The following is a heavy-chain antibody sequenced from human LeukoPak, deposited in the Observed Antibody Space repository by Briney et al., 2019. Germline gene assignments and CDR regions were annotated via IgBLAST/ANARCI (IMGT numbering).Heavy chain of an antibody. J-gene: IGHJ3*02. D-gene: IGHD6-13*01. CDR3: ARELGIAAAGIDAFDI. CDR1: GDSVSSNSAA. Sequence: SQTLSLTCAISGDSVSSNSAAWNWIRQSPSRGLEWLGRTYYRSKWYNDYAVSVKSRITINPDTSKNQFSLQLNSMTPEDTAVYYCARELGIAAAGIDAFDIWGQGTMVTVSS. CDR2: TYYRSKWYN. V-gene: IGHV6-1*01.